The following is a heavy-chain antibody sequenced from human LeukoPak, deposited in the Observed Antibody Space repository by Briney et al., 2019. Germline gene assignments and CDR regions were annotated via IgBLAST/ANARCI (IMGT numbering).Heavy chain of an antibody. V-gene: IGHV3-7*01. J-gene: IGHJ1*01. CDR2: IKTDASEK. Sequence: GGSLRLSCAASGFTFSSYGMHWVRQSPGKGLEWVANIKTDASEKYYADSVKGRFTISRDNAKMSLYLQMNSLRVEDTAVYYCATYSTRNAREFQSWGQGTLVTVSS. D-gene: IGHD4-11*01. CDR1: GFTFSSYG. CDR3: ATYSTRNAREFQS.